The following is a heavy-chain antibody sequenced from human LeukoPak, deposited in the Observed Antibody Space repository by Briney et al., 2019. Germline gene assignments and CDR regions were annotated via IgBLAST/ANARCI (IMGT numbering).Heavy chain of an antibody. D-gene: IGHD3-10*01. CDR1: GFTHS. CDR3: AQSGLGELFGNWFDP. J-gene: IGHJ5*02. CDR2: ITASGGST. Sequence: GGSLRLSCASSGFTHSMSWVRQAPGKGLEWVSSITASGGSTYYTDSVKGRFTISRDNSKNTLYLQMNSLRPEDTALYYCAQSGLGELFGNWFDPWGQGTLVTVSS. V-gene: IGHV3-23*01.